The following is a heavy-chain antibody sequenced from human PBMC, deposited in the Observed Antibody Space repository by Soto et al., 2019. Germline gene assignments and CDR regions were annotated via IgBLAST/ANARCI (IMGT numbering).Heavy chain of an antibody. CDR3: GKVAKGDPLISDYGMDV. Sequence: HPGGSLRLSCAASGFPFSSYGLHWVSQAPGKGLEWVSLISYDGSNTYDADSVKGRFTVSRDNSKNTLYLQINSLRVEDTAVYYCGKVAKGDPLISDYGMDVWGQGTTVTVSS. D-gene: IGHD2-21*02. J-gene: IGHJ6*02. CDR2: ISYDGSNT. CDR1: GFPFSSYG. V-gene: IGHV3-30*18.